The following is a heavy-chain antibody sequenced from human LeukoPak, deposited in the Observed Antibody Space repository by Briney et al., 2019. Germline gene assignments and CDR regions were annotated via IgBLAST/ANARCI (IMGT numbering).Heavy chain of an antibody. V-gene: IGHV4-61*02. CDR2: IYTSGST. CDR1: GGSISSGSYY. D-gene: IGHD3-3*01. J-gene: IGHJ6*03. Sequence: SETLSLTCTVSGGSISSGSYYWSWIRQPAGKGREWIGRIYTSGSTNYNPSLKSRVTISVDTSKNQFSLKLSSVTAADTAVYYCARDKDFWSGYRGDYYYYYMDVWGKGTTVTVSS. CDR3: ARDKDFWSGYRGDYYYYYMDV.